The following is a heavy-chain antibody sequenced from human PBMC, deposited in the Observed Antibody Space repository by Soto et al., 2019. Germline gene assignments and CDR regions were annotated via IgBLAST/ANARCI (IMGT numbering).Heavy chain of an antibody. CDR3: ARYFRGSGRYFFDY. CDR2: INQDGGGT. V-gene: IGHV3-7*03. J-gene: IGHJ4*02. Sequence: GGSLRLSCVASGFTFISSFMGWVRQAPGKGLEWVANINQDGGGTYYVDSVEGRFAISRDNAKDSLYLQMNSLRGEDTAVYYCARYFRGSGRYFFDYWGQGTLVTVSS. CDR1: GFTFISSF. D-gene: IGHD6-19*01.